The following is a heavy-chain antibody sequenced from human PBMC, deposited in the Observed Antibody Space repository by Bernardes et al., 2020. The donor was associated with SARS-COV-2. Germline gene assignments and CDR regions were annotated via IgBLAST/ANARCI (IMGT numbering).Heavy chain of an antibody. Sequence: SETLSLTCTVSGGSISSSSYYWGWIRQPPGKGLEWIESIYYSGSTYYNPSLKSRVTISVDTSKNQFSLKLSSVTAADTAVYYCARDMGDFWNLAWFDPWGQGTLVTVSS. D-gene: IGHD3-3*01. V-gene: IGHV4-39*02. CDR3: ARDMGDFWNLAWFDP. J-gene: IGHJ5*02. CDR2: IYYSGST. CDR1: GGSISSSSYY.